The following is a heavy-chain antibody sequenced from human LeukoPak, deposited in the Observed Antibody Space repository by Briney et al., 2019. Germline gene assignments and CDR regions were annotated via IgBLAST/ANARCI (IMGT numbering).Heavy chain of an antibody. J-gene: IGHJ4*02. V-gene: IGHV4-30-2*01. Sequence: SQTLSLTCAVSGGSISSGGYSWSWIRQPPGKGLEWIGYIYHSGSTYYNPSLKSRVTISVDRSKNQFSLKLSSVTAADTAVYYCARHHSSGWYIYYYFDYWGQGALVTVSS. CDR3: ARHHSSGWYIYYYFDY. CDR2: IYHSGST. CDR1: GGSISSGGYS. D-gene: IGHD6-19*01.